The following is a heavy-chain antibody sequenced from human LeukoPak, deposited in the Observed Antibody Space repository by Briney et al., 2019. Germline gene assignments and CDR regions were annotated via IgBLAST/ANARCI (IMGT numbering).Heavy chain of an antibody. CDR1: GFTFSSYG. V-gene: IGHV3-30*02. CDR3: AKDSHYYDSSGYHPWGY. J-gene: IGHJ4*02. Sequence: GSLRLSCAASGFTFSSYGMHWVRQAPGKGLEWVAFIRYDGSNKYYADSVKGRFTISRDNSKNTLYLQMNSLRAEDTAVYYCAKDSHYYDSSGYHPWGYWGQGTLVTVSS. CDR2: IRYDGSNK. D-gene: IGHD3-22*01.